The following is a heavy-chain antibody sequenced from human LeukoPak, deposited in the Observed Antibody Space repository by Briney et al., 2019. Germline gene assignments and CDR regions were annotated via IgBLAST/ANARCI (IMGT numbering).Heavy chain of an antibody. V-gene: IGHV4-61*02. Sequence: SETLSLTCTVSGGSISSGSYYWSWIRQPAGKGLEWIGRIYTSGSTNYNPSLKSRVTISVDKSKNQFSLKLSSVTAADTAVYYCARDLVYCSGGSCYSNNWFDPWGQGTLVTVSS. CDR2: IYTSGST. D-gene: IGHD2-15*01. CDR3: ARDLVYCSGGSCYSNNWFDP. J-gene: IGHJ5*02. CDR1: GGSISSGSYY.